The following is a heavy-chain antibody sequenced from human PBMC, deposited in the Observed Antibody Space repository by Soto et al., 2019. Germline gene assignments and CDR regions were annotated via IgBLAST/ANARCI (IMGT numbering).Heavy chain of an antibody. Sequence: EVQLVESGGGLVQPGRSLRLSCAASGFTFDDYAMHWVRQAPGKGLEWVSGISWNSGSIGYADSVKGRFTISRDNAKNSLYLQMNSLRAEDTALYYCAKDALLIWFGGEGDYFDYWGQGTLVTVSS. V-gene: IGHV3-9*01. CDR1: GFTFDDYA. CDR3: AKDALLIWFGGEGDYFDY. D-gene: IGHD3-10*01. CDR2: ISWNSGSI. J-gene: IGHJ4*02.